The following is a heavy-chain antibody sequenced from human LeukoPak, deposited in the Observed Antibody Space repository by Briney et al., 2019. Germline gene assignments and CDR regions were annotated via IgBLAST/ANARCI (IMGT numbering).Heavy chain of an antibody. CDR3: ARRTAYSYGDYYFDY. V-gene: IGHV4-59*08. J-gene: IGHJ4*02. D-gene: IGHD5-18*01. CDR2: IYYSGST. CDR1: GGSISSYY. Sequence: PSETLSLTCTVSGGSISSYYWSWIRQPPGKGLERIGYIYYSGSTNYEPSLKSRVTISVDTSKNQFSLKLSSVTAADTAVYYCARRTAYSYGDYYFDYWGQGTLVTVSS.